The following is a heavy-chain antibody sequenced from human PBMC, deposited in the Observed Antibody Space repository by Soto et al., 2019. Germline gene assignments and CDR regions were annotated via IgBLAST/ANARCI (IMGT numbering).Heavy chain of an antibody. D-gene: IGHD6-6*01. V-gene: IGHV4-59*01. J-gene: IGHJ6*02. CDR1: GGSISSYY. Sequence: SETLSLTCTVSGGSISSYYWSWIRQPPGKGLEWIGYIYYSGSTNYNPSLKSRVTISVDTSKNQCSLKLSSVTAADTAVYYCARVIVPHPYSSSYYYYGMDVWGQGTTVTVSS. CDR3: ARVIVPHPYSSSYYYYGMDV. CDR2: IYYSGST.